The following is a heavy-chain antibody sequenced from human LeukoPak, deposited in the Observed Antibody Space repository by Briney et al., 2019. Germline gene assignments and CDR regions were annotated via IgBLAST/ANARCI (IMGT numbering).Heavy chain of an antibody. Sequence: GGSLRLPCAASGFTFSSYGMHWVRQAPGKGLEWVAFIRYDGSNKYYADSVKGRFTISRDNSKNTLYLQMNSLRAEDTAVYYCAKMPYGGYSGYFDYWGQGTLVTVSS. V-gene: IGHV3-30*02. D-gene: IGHD5-12*01. CDR3: AKMPYGGYSGYFDY. CDR2: IRYDGSNK. J-gene: IGHJ4*02. CDR1: GFTFSSYG.